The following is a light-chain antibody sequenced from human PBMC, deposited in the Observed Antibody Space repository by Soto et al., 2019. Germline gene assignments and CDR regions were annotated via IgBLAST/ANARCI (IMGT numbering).Light chain of an antibody. CDR3: QQLNISPIT. CDR1: QGISSY. Sequence: DIQLTQSPSFLSASVGDRVTITCRASQGISSYLAWYQQKPGEAPKLLIYAASTLQSGVPSRFSGSGSGTEFTLTISSLQTEDFATYYCQQLNISPITFGQGTRLEIK. CDR2: AAS. J-gene: IGKJ5*01. V-gene: IGKV1-9*01.